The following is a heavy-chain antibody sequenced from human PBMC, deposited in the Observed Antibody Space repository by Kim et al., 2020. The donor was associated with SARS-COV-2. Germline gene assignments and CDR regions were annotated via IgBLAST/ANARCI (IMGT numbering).Heavy chain of an antibody. J-gene: IGHJ4*02. V-gene: IGHV1-2*02. CDR2: INPNTGVT. CDR3: ARDRLGGGYGWAY. CDR1: GYTFTAYY. D-gene: IGHD5-12*01. Sequence: ASVKVSCKASGYTFTAYYIHWVRQTPGQGLDWMGWINPNTGVTSFAQKFQGRVAMTRDTSISTAYMDLSRLTSDDTAVYYCARDRLGGGYGWAYWGQGTL.